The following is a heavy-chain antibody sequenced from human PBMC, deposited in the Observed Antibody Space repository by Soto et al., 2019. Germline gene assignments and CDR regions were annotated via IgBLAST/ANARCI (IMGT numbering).Heavy chain of an antibody. CDR3: ASPSRRGYSYGLDY. CDR2: IIPIFGTA. D-gene: IGHD5-18*01. Sequence: SVKVSCTASGGTFSSYAISWVRQAPGQGLEWMGGIIPIFGTANYAQKFQGRVTITADESTSTAYMELSSLRSEDTAVYYCASPSRRGYSYGLDYWGQGTLVTVSS. CDR1: GGTFSSYA. V-gene: IGHV1-69*13. J-gene: IGHJ4*02.